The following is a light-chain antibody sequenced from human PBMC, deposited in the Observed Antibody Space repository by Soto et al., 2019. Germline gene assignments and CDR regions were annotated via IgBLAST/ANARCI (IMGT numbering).Light chain of an antibody. CDR2: DVD. J-gene: IGLJ1*01. V-gene: IGLV2-14*01. CDR3: SSYTTSSTYV. CDR1: SSDVGGYGY. Sequence: QSVLTQPASVSGSPGQSITISCTGTSSDVGGYGYVSWYQQHPGKAPKLMIYDVDNRPSGVSNRFSGSKSGNTASLTISGLQAEDEADYYCSSYTTSSTYVFGTGTKVPS.